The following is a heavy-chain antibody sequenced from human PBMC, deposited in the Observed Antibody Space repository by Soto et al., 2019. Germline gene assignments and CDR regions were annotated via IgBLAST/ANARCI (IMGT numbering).Heavy chain of an antibody. V-gene: IGHV3-53*02. J-gene: IGHJ4*02. D-gene: IGHD1-1*01. CDR2: LYTGGTA. CDR1: GFTVSSNH. Sequence: EVQLVETGGGLIQPGGSLRLSCAASGFTVSSNHMSWVRQAPGKGLEWVSVLYTGGTAYHADSVKGRFTISRDNSQNTLYLQRDSLTAEDTAVYYCARAGGNWNDGGGFDYWGQGTLVTVSS. CDR3: ARAGGNWNDGGGFDY.